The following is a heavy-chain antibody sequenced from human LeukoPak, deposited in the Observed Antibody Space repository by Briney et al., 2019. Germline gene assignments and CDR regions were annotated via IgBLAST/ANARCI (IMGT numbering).Heavy chain of an antibody. D-gene: IGHD3-22*01. CDR2: ISYDGSNK. V-gene: IGHV3-30-3*01. CDR3: ARNAYDSSGYSFDY. CDR1: GFTFSSYA. J-gene: IGHJ4*02. Sequence: GRSLRLSCAASGFTFSSYAMHWVRQAPGKGLEWVAVISYDGSNKYYADSVKGRFTISRDNSKNTLYLQMNSLRAEDTAVYYCARNAYDSSGYSFDYWGQGTLVTVSS.